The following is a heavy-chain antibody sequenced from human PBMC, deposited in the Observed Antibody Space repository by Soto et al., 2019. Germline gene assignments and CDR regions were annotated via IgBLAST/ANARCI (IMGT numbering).Heavy chain of an antibody. CDR2: IYYSGST. CDR3: ARRPGSGWAFDI. V-gene: IGHV4-59*08. CDR1: GGSISSYY. Sequence: SETLSLTCTVSGGSISSYYWSWIRQPPGKGLEWIGYIYYSGSTNYNPSLKSRVTISVDTSENQFSLKLSSVTAADTAVYYCARRPGSGWAFDIWGQGTMVTVSS. D-gene: IGHD2-15*01. J-gene: IGHJ3*02.